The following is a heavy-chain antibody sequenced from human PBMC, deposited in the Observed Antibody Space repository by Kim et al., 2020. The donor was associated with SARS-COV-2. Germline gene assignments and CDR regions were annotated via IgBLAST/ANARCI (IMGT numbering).Heavy chain of an antibody. D-gene: IGHD3-10*01. CDR2: TSSDGSII. V-gene: IGHV3-30*04. Sequence: GGSLRLSCLASGFTFSSYAMSWIRQAPGKGPEWVAVTSSDGSIIYYADSVKGRFTISRANSRNTLYLDMDSLSAQDTAIYYCARAGYASGTMGDFDYWG. J-gene: IGHJ4*01. CDR1: GFTFSSYA. CDR3: ARAGYASGTMGDFDY.